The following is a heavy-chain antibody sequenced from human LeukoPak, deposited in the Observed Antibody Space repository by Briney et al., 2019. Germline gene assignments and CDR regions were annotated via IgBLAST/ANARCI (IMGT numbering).Heavy chain of an antibody. CDR1: GFTFSSYS. CDR3: AKTMVRGTHYFDY. V-gene: IGHV3-21*01. D-gene: IGHD3-10*01. CDR2: ISSSSSYI. Sequence: GGSLRLSCAASGFTFSSYSMNWVRQAPGKGLEWVSSISSSSSYIYYADSVKGRFTISRDNAKISLYLQMNSLRAEDTAVYYCAKTMVRGTHYFDYWGQGTLVTVSS. J-gene: IGHJ4*02.